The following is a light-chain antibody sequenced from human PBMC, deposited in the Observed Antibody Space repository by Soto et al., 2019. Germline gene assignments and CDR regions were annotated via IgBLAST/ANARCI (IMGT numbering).Light chain of an antibody. CDR1: QSVDSKY. CDR2: GAS. J-gene: IGKJ5*01. V-gene: IGKV3-20*01. CDR3: QHYGTQPRYT. Sequence: EIVLTQSPGTLSLSPGERATLSCRASQSVDSKYLAWYQQKPGQAPRLLIYGASSRATGIPDRFSGSGSGTDFTLAIIRLEPEDFAVYYCQHYGTQPRYTFGQGTRLEIK.